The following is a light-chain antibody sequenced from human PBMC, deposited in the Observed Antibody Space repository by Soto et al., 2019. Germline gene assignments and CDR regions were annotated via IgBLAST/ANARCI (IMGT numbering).Light chain of an antibody. Sequence: SYELAQPPSVSVSPGQTARITCSGDKLGAQYTSWYQQKPGQSPVLVIYQDAKRPSGIPERFSGSNSGNTATLTISGTQAGDEADYYCQAWYSRTFYVFGTGTKLTVL. CDR1: KLGAQY. CDR2: QDA. V-gene: IGLV3-1*01. CDR3: QAWYSRTFYV. J-gene: IGLJ1*01.